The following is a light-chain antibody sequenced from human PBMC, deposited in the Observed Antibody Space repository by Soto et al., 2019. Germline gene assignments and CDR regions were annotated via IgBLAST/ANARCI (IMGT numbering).Light chain of an antibody. CDR2: GND. Sequence: QSVLTQSPSASGTPGQRGIISCSGSSSNIGTNYVYWYQQLPGTAPKVLIYGNDKRPSGVPNRFSGSKSGTSASLAISGLRSEDEADYYCAAWDDSLSGPLFGGGTKLT. CDR1: SSNIGTNY. CDR3: AAWDDSLSGPL. J-gene: IGLJ2*01. V-gene: IGLV1-47*01.